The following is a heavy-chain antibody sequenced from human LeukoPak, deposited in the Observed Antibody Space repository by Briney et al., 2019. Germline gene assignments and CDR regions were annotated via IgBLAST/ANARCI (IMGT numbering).Heavy chain of an antibody. D-gene: IGHD2-21*02. V-gene: IGHV3-33*01. CDR3: ARWGDGSKLDY. CDR1: GFTFRNHG. CDR2: IWYDGSTT. Sequence: GGFLRLSCAASGFTFRNHGMYWVRQAPGKGLEWVAVIWYDGSTTYYGDAVKGRFTISRDNSKDTLYLQMNSLRVEDTAVYYCARWGDGSKLDYWGQGTLVTVSS. J-gene: IGHJ4*02.